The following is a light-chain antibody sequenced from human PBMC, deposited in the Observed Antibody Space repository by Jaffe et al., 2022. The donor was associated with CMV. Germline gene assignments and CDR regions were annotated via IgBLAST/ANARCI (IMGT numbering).Light chain of an antibody. Sequence: DIQMTQYPSTLSASVGDRVTITCRASQSLNSYLAWYQQKPGKAPKSLIYRTSNLESGVPSRFSGSASETEFTLTIDGLQPEDFATYYCQQFSSYPWTFGGGTKVEIK. CDR1: QSLNSY. CDR3: QQFSSYPWT. CDR2: RTS. V-gene: IGKV1-5*03. J-gene: IGKJ4*02.